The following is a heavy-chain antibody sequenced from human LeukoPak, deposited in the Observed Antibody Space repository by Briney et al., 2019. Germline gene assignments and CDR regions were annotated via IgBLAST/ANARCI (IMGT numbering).Heavy chain of an antibody. CDR2: ISGSGDRT. Sequence: GGSLRLSCAASGFSFANSVISWIRQAPGKGPEWVSAISGSGDRTDYADSVRGRFTISRDNSKNTLYLQMNSLRAEDTAVYYCAKATIFGVVTRFDPWGQGTLVTASS. D-gene: IGHD3-3*01. V-gene: IGHV3-23*01. J-gene: IGHJ5*02. CDR3: AKATIFGVVTRFDP. CDR1: GFSFANSV.